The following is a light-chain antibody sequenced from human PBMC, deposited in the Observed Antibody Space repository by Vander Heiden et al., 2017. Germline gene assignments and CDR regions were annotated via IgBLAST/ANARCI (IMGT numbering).Light chain of an antibody. J-gene: IGKJ1*01. V-gene: IGKV1-39*01. CDR3: QQSYSIPWT. Sequence: DIQMTQSPSSLPASVGDRVTITCRASQSMSSYLNWYQQKPGKAPKVLIYAASSLQSGVPSRFSGSGSGTDFTLTISSLQPEDFATYYCQQSYSIPWTFGQGTKVEIK. CDR2: AAS. CDR1: QSMSSY.